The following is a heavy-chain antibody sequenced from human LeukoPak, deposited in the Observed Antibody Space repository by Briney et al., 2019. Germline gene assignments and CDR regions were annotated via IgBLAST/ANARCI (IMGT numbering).Heavy chain of an antibody. CDR3: ARAPSEIGGYYPEYFRH. CDR2: IKSDGST. Sequence: PGGSLILSCAASGFTFSTYWMHWVRQAPGKGLLWVSRIKSDGSTNYADSVKGRFTISRDNAKNTVSLQMNSLRPEDTGVYYCARAPSEIGGYYPEYFRHWGQGTLVTVSS. V-gene: IGHV3-74*01. J-gene: IGHJ1*01. D-gene: IGHD3-22*01. CDR1: GFTFSTYW.